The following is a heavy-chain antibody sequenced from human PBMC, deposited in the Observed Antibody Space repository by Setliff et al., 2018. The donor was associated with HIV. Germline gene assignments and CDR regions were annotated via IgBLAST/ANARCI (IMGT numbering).Heavy chain of an antibody. CDR2: VYYNGIT. Sequence: PSETLSLTCTVSGASISGHYWTWIRQPPGKGLEWIGYVYYNGITNYNPSLKSRVTISLDTSNSQFSLKLSSLTAADTAVYYCAKGVAGLQYYYYYMDVWGKGTTVTVSS. D-gene: IGHD6-19*01. J-gene: IGHJ6*03. CDR1: GASISGHY. CDR3: AKGVAGLQYYYYYMDV. V-gene: IGHV4-59*11.